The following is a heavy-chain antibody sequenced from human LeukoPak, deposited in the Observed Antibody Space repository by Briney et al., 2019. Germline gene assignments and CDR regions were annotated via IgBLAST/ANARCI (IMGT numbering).Heavy chain of an antibody. J-gene: IGHJ5*02. CDR2: IYYDGSNK. D-gene: IGHD2-2*01. CDR3: ARDQSYCSSTSCYNWFDP. V-gene: IGHV3-33*01. Sequence: GGSLRLSCAASGFTFRVFGMNWVRQAPGKGLEWVATIYYDGSNKYYADSVKGRFTISRDNAKNSLYLQMNSLRAEDTAVYYCARDQSYCSSTSCYNWFDPWGQGTLVTVSS. CDR1: GFTFRVFG.